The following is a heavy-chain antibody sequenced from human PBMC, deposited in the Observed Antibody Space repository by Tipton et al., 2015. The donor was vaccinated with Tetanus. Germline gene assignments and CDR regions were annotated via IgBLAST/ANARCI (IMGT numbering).Heavy chain of an antibody. J-gene: IGHJ6*02. CDR3: ARHVPGFGALLTPAATHYYYGMDV. CDR2: ISHSGSA. D-gene: IGHD2-2*01. V-gene: IGHV4-59*08. CDR1: GGSINDYY. Sequence: TLSLTCTDSGGSINDYYWGWIRQPPGMGLEWIGHISHSGSASYNPSLKSRVTISVDTSKNQFSLKLSSVTAADTAVYYCARHVPGFGALLTPAATHYYYGMDVWGQGTTVTVSS.